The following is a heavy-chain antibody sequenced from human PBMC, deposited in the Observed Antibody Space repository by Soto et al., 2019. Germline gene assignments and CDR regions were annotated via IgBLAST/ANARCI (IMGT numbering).Heavy chain of an antibody. J-gene: IGHJ4*02. Sequence: LRLSFAASGFTFSSYAMGWVRQGPGKGLEWVAVVSIGGSTHYADSVRGRFTISRDNSKNTLSLQMNSLTAEDTAVYFCAKRRGAGGHFDYWGQGALVTVSS. CDR3: AKRRGAGGHFDY. V-gene: IGHV3-23*01. D-gene: IGHD2-15*01. CDR1: GFTFSSYA. CDR2: VSIGGST.